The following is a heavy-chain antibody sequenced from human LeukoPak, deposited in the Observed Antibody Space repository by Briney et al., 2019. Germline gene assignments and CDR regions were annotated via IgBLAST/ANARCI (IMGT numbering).Heavy chain of an antibody. CDR3: VAHDYGDYWYVY. J-gene: IGHJ4*02. Sequence: SVKVSCKASGGTFSSYAISWVRQAPGQGLEWMGGIIPIFGTANYAQKFQGRVTITADESTSTAYMELSSLRSEDTAVYYCVAHDYGDYWYVYWGQGTLVTVSS. CDR2: IIPIFGTA. V-gene: IGHV1-69*13. CDR1: GGTFSSYA. D-gene: IGHD4-17*01.